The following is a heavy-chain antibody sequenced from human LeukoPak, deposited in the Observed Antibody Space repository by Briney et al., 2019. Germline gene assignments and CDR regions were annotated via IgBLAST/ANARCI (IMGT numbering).Heavy chain of an antibody. CDR3: TRDLAMGALDS. J-gene: IGHJ5*01. D-gene: IGHD3-16*01. CDR1: GFTFNNYG. CDR2: IAYDGSKK. V-gene: IGHV3-33*01. Sequence: GRSLRLSCVGSGFTFNNYGINWVRQAPGKRLEWVTGIAYDGSKKFYADSVKGRFAISRDDSKNTVYVEMSGLRAEDTALYHCTRDLAMGALDSWGQGSPVTVSS.